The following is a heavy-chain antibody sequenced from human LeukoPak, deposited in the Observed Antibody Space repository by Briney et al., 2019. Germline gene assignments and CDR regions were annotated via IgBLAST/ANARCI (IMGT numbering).Heavy chain of an antibody. J-gene: IGHJ4*02. D-gene: IGHD3-9*01. CDR1: GYTFISYG. Sequence: ASVKVSCKTSGYTFISYGISWVRQAPGQGLEWMGWISAYNGNTNYAQKLQGRVTMTTDTSTSTAYMELRSLRSDDTAVYYCARDSRDYDILTGYYTWDYRGQGTLVTVSS. CDR3: ARDSRDYDILTGYYTWDY. V-gene: IGHV1-18*01. CDR2: ISAYNGNT.